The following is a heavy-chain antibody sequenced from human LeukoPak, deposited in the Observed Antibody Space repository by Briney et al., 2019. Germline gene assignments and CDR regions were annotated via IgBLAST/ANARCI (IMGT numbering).Heavy chain of an antibody. D-gene: IGHD6-19*01. V-gene: IGHV4-38-2*02. Sequence: SETLSLTCTVSGYSISSGYYWGWIRQPPGKGLEWIGSIYYSGSIYYNPSLKSRVSISVDTSKNQFSLKLSSVTAADTAVYYCARDTSGWGNFDYWGQGTLVTVSS. CDR1: GYSISSGYY. J-gene: IGHJ4*02. CDR3: ARDTSGWGNFDY. CDR2: IYYSGSI.